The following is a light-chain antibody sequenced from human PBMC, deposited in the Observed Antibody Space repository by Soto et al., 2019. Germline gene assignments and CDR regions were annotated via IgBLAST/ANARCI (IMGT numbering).Light chain of an antibody. CDR3: QHRHSWPYS. V-gene: IGKV3-11*01. CDR1: QSIDNF. J-gene: IGKJ2*03. Sequence: EIVLTQSPATLSLSPGERATLSCRASQSIDNFLAWYQQRPGQPPRLLIYDASNRPTGTPARFSCSGCGTSFPLTVSSLEPEDFAVYYFQHRHSWPYSFGQGNKLEIK. CDR2: DAS.